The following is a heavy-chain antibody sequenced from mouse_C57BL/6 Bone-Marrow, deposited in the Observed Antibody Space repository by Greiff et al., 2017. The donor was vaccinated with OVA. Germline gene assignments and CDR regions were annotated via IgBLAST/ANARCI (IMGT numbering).Heavy chain of an antibody. CDR2: IDPEDGET. D-gene: IGHD4-1*01. CDR1: GFNIKDYY. V-gene: IGHV14-2*01. J-gene: IGHJ3*01. CDR3: ARRTGKGVAWFAY. Sequence: EVKLMESGAELVKPGASVKLSCTASGFNIKDYYMHWVKQRTEQGLEWIGRIDPEDGETKYAPKFQGKATITADTSSNTAYLQLSSLTSEDTAVYYCARRTGKGVAWFAYWGQGPLVTVSA.